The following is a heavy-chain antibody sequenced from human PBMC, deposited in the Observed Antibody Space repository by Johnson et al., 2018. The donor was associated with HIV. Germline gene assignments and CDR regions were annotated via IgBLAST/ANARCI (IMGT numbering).Heavy chain of an antibody. CDR1: GFTFSSYW. D-gene: IGHD6-19*01. CDR3: ARVSGWYEKGAFDI. Sequence: VQLVESGGGLVQPGGSLRLSCAASGFTFSSYWMSWVRHAPGKGLEWVANIKQDGSEKYYVDSVKGRFTISRDNAKNSLYLQMNSLRAEDTAVYYCARVSGWYEKGAFDIWGQGTMVTVSS. CDR2: IKQDGSEK. V-gene: IGHV3-7*01. J-gene: IGHJ3*02.